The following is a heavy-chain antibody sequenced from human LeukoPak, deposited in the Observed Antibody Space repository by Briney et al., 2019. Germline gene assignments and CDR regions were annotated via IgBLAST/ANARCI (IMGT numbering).Heavy chain of an antibody. CDR3: ARDFMDCSGGSCYSCAFDI. Sequence: PGRSLRLSCAASGFTFSSYAMHWVRQAPGKGLEWVAVISYDGSNKYYADSVKGRFTISRDNSKDTLYLQMNSLRAEDTAVYYCARDFMDCSGGSCYSCAFDIWGQGTMVTVSS. J-gene: IGHJ3*02. V-gene: IGHV3-30-3*01. CDR2: ISYDGSNK. D-gene: IGHD2-15*01. CDR1: GFTFSSYA.